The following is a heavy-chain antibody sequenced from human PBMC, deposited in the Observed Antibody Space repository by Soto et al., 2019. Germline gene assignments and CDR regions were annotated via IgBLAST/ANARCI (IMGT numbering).Heavy chain of an antibody. J-gene: IGHJ6*02. V-gene: IGHV4-39*01. CDR1: GGSISSNSYY. CDR3: ASGGYDFWSGYYSDYYYYGMDV. CDR2: IYYSGST. D-gene: IGHD3-3*01. Sequence: SETLSLTCTVSGGSISSNSYYWGWIRQPPGKGLEWIGSIYYSGSTYYNPSLKSRVTISVDTSKNQFSLKLSSVTAADTAVYYCASGGYDFWSGYYSDYYYYGMDVWGQGTTVTVSS.